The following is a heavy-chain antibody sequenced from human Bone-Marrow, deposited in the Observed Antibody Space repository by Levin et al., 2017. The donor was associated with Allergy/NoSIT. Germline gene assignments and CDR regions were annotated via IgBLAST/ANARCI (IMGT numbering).Heavy chain of an antibody. D-gene: IGHD2-2*01. CDR1: GFTFSSYA. J-gene: IGHJ2*01. Sequence: GESLKISCAASGFTFSSYAMSWVRQAPGKGLEWVSAISGSGRNTYHADSVKGRFTISRDNSKNTLYLQMNSLRAEDTAVYYCAKDRYCTSPSCDYWYFDRWGRGTLVTVSS. V-gene: IGHV3-23*01. CDR3: AKDRYCTSPSCDYWYFDR. CDR2: ISGSGRNT.